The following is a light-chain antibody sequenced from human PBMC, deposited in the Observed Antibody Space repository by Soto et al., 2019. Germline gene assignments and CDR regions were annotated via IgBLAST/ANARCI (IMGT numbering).Light chain of an antibody. CDR3: QQRDYWQVT. J-gene: IGKJ5*01. Sequence: EIVLTQSPVTLSLSPGESATLSCRASQSISGYLAWYQQKPGQAPRLLIYDVFNRATGIPARFSGSGSGTDFTLTISSLEPEDFAIYYCQQRDYWQVTFGQGTRLEIK. CDR2: DVF. V-gene: IGKV3-11*01. CDR1: QSISGY.